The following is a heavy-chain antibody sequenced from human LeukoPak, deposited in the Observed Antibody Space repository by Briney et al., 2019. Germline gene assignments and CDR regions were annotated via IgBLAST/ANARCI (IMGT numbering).Heavy chain of an antibody. CDR1: GYIFTGYY. Sequence: VASVKVSCKASGYIFTGYYMHWVRQAPGQGLEWMGWINPNSGGTNYAQKFQGRVTMTRDTSISTAYMELSRLRSDDTAVYYCARDRKLTLSYWGQGTLVTVSS. V-gene: IGHV1-2*02. CDR3: ARDRKLTLSY. J-gene: IGHJ4*02. D-gene: IGHD1-14*01. CDR2: INPNSGGT.